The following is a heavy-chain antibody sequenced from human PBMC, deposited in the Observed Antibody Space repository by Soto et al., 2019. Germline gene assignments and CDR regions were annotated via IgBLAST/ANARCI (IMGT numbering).Heavy chain of an antibody. D-gene: IGHD2-21*02. J-gene: IGHJ6*02. CDR3: ARDHLILPAHDFFYGSDV. Sequence: GGSLRLSCEVSGFTFSMYSMSWVRQSPGKGLEWVAKIPQEGVDGHYADSVKGRFTISRDNGKNSLYLQLNNLRAEDTAVYYCARDHLILPAHDFFYGSDVWGRGATVTSP. CDR2: IPQEGVDG. V-gene: IGHV3-7*03. CDR1: GFTFSMYS.